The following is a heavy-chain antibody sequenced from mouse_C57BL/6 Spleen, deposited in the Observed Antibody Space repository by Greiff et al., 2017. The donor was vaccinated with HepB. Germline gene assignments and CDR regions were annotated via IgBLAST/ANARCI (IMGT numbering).Heavy chain of an antibody. CDR2: IWSGGST. D-gene: IGHD2-5*01. CDR1: GFSLTSYG. Sequence: VQLKESGPGLVQPSQRLSITCTVSGFSLTSYGVHWVRQSPGKGLEWLGVIWSGGSTDYNAAFISRLSISKDNSKSQVFFKMNSLQADDTAIYYCARAYYSNYEYFDVWGTGTTVTVSS. V-gene: IGHV2-2*01. J-gene: IGHJ1*03. CDR3: ARAYYSNYEYFDV.